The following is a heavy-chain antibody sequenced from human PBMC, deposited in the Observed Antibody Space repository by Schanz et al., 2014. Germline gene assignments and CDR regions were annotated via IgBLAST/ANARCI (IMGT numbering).Heavy chain of an antibody. V-gene: IGHV3-48*04. D-gene: IGHD6-13*01. CDR1: GFTFSDYS. Sequence: EVQLVESGGGLVQPGGSLRLSCAASGFTFSDYSMNWVRQAPGKGPEWVSYIRSSSTPIYYADSVKGRFTISRDNAKNSLFLQLNSLRADDTAVYYCAKSQGSSFDSWGQGTLVTVSS. J-gene: IGHJ4*02. CDR3: AKSQGSSFDS. CDR2: IRSSSTPI.